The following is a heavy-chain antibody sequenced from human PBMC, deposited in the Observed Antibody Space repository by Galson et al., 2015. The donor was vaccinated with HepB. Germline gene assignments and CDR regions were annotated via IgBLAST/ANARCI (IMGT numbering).Heavy chain of an antibody. Sequence: SLRLSCAASGFTFGNYAMSWFRQAPGKGLEWVGFIRSKAYGGTTEYAASVKGRFTISRDDSKSIAYLQMNSLKTEDTAVYYCTRSDDILTGYYPNDYWGQGTLVTVSS. CDR1: GFTFGNYA. CDR2: IRSKAYGGTT. D-gene: IGHD3-9*01. V-gene: IGHV3-49*03. J-gene: IGHJ4*02. CDR3: TRSDDILTGYYPNDY.